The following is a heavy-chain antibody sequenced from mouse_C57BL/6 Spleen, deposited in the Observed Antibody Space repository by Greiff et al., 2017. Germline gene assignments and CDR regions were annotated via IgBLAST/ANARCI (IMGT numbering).Heavy chain of an antibody. CDR1: GFSLTSYG. Sequence: VKLEESGPGLVAPSQSLSITCTVSGFSLTSYGVSWVRQPPGKGLEWLGVIWGDGSTNYHSALISRLSISKDNSKSQVFLKLNSLQTDDTATYYCAKQGFITTVVAPYWYFDVWGTGTTVTVSS. CDR2: IWGDGST. V-gene: IGHV2-3*01. J-gene: IGHJ1*03. CDR3: AKQGFITTVVAPYWYFDV. D-gene: IGHD1-1*01.